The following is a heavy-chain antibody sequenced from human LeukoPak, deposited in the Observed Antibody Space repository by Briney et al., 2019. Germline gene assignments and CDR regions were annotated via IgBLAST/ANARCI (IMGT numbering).Heavy chain of an antibody. CDR3: ARAHLSYYYGSGSYGGYFDY. CDR2: IKQDGSEK. CDR1: GFTFSSYW. V-gene: IGHV3-7*01. J-gene: IGHJ4*02. D-gene: IGHD3-10*01. Sequence: PGGSLRLSCAASGFTFSSYWMSWVRQAPGKGLEWVANIKQDGSEKYYVDSVKGRFTISRDNAKNSLYLQMNSLRAEDTAVYYCARAHLSYYYGSGSYGGYFDYWGQGTLVTVSS.